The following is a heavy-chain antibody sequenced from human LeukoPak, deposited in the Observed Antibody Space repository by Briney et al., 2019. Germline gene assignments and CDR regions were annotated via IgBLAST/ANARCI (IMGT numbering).Heavy chain of an antibody. D-gene: IGHD3-10*01. Sequence: ASVKVSCKASGDTFSSYDISWVRQAPGQGLEWMGGITPIFGTPNYAQKFQGRVTITADESTSTAYMELSSLRSEDTAVYYCARDHPGTSFDYWGQGTLVTVSS. J-gene: IGHJ4*02. CDR2: ITPIFGTP. CDR1: GDTFSSYD. V-gene: IGHV1-69*13. CDR3: ARDHPGTSFDY.